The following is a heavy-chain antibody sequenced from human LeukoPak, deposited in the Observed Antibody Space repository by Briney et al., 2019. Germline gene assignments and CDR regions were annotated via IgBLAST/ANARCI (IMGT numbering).Heavy chain of an antibody. Sequence: PSETLSLTCTVSGGSISSYYWSWIRQPAGKGLEWIGRIYTSGSTNYNPSLKSRVTISVDTSKNQFSLKLSSVTAADTAVYYCARAGWDGYNFLPDYWGQGTLVTVSS. CDR2: IYTSGST. J-gene: IGHJ4*02. V-gene: IGHV4-4*07. D-gene: IGHD5-24*01. CDR3: ARAGWDGYNFLPDY. CDR1: GGSISSYY.